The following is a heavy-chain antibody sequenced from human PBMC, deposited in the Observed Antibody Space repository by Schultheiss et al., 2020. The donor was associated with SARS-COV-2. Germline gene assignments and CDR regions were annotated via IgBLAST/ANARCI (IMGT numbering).Heavy chain of an antibody. V-gene: IGHV3-66*04. Sequence: GGSLRLSCAASGFTFSSYWMSWVRQAPGKGLEWVSVIYSGGSTYYADSVKGRFTISRDNSKNTLYLQMNSLRAEDTAVYYCARQWLVQYYFDYWGQGTLVTVSS. CDR3: ARQWLVQYYFDY. CDR1: GFTFSSYW. J-gene: IGHJ4*02. D-gene: IGHD6-19*01. CDR2: IYSGGST.